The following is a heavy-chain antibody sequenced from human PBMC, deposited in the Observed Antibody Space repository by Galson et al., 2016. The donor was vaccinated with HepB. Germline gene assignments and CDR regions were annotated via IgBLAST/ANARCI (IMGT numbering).Heavy chain of an antibody. V-gene: IGHV3-53*01. D-gene: IGHD6-19*01. Sequence: SLRLSCAASGFTVSSTFMTWVRQAPGKGLEWVSVIYSGDSTNYADSVKGQFTITIDNSKNTLYLQMNSLRVEDTAVYYFSRGKAGSGHDPLDPWGQGTLVTVSS. CDR2: IYSGDST. CDR1: GFTVSSTF. J-gene: IGHJ5*02. CDR3: SRGKAGSGHDPLDP.